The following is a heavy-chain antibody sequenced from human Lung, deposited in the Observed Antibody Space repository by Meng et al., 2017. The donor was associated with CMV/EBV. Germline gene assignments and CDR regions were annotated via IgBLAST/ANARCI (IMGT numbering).Heavy chain of an antibody. D-gene: IGHD3-3*01. CDR2: ISSSGSTI. V-gene: IGHV3-48*03. Sequence: GGSLRLSXAASGFTFSSYEMNWVRQAPGKGLEWVSYISSSGSTIYYADSVKGRFTISRDNAKNSLYLQMNSLRAEDTAVYYCARDRRETYYYDFWSGYYPYYYYYGMDVWGQGTTVTVSS. CDR3: ARDRRETYYYDFWSGYYPYYYYYGMDV. CDR1: GFTFSSYE. J-gene: IGHJ6*02.